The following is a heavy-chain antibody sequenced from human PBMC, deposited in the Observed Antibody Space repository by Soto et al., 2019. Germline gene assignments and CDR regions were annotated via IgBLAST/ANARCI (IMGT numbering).Heavy chain of an antibody. Sequence: ASVKVSCKASQYNFTNYCVHWVRQAPGQGLEWMGIINPRGGRTNYAQRFQGRVSMTRDTSTSTVYMELSSLRSEDTAVYYCARALYDTDSLPVGAEARYHAMDVWALGTTVTVS. CDR1: QYNFTNYC. J-gene: IGHJ6*02. CDR3: ARALYDTDSLPVGAEARYHAMDV. D-gene: IGHD3-22*01. CDR2: INPRGGRT. V-gene: IGHV1-46*01.